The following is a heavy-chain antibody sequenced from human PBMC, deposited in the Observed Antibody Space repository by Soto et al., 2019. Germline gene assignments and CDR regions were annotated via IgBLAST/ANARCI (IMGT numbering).Heavy chain of an antibody. J-gene: IGHJ4*02. CDR2: INSDGSNT. D-gene: IGHD2-2*01. CDR3: ARVGVPAAMSY. CDR1: GFTFSSFW. V-gene: IGHV3-74*01. Sequence: EVQLVESGGGLVQPGGSLRLSCAASGFTFSSFWMHWVRQAPGEGLVWVSRINSDGSNTNYADSVKGRFTISRDNAKNKLYLQMISLGAEDTAVYYCARVGVPAAMSYWGQGTLVTVSS.